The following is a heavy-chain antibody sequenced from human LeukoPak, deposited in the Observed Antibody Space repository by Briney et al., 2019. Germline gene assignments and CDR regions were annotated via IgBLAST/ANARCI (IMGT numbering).Heavy chain of an antibody. V-gene: IGHV3-23*01. CDR2: ITGSGDNT. CDR3: ARLGPASSGWPESFDY. CDR1: GFIFSTYP. D-gene: IGHD6-19*01. Sequence: AGGSLRLSCAASGFIFSTYPMSWVRQAPGKGLEWVSAITGSGDNTYYTDSVKGRFTISRDNSKNTLSLQMNSLRVEDTAVYYCARLGPASSGWPESFDYWGQGTLVTVSS. J-gene: IGHJ4*02.